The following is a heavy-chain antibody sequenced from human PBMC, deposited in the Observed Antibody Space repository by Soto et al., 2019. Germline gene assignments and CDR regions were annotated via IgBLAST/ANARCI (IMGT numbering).Heavy chain of an antibody. CDR3: VRGASLNFDY. J-gene: IGHJ4*02. Sequence: SGGSLRLSCAASGFTFDYYGLSWARQASGKGLEWFSGLYWNGGSTGYADTVKGRFTISRDNAKNSLYLQMNSLRAEDTAFYYCVRGASLNFDYWGQGT. V-gene: IGHV3-20*04. D-gene: IGHD1-26*01. CDR2: LYWNGGST. CDR1: GFTFDYYG.